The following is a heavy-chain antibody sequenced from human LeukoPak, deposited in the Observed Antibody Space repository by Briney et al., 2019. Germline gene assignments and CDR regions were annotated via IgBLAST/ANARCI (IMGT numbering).Heavy chain of an antibody. CDR1: GFTFSSYG. V-gene: IGHV3-30*02. J-gene: IGHJ4*02. Sequence: SGGSLRLSSAASGFTFSSYGMHWVRQAPGKGLEWVAFIRYDGSNKYYADSVKGRFTISRDNSKNTLYLQMNSLRAEDTAVYYCAKASRDGYNSLGKLFDYWGREPWSPSPQ. D-gene: IGHD5-24*01. CDR2: IRYDGSNK. CDR3: AKASRDGYNSLGKLFDY.